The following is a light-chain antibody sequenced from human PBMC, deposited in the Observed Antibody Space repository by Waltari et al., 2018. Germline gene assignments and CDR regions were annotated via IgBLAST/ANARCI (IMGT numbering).Light chain of an antibody. CDR1: QAISNS. Sequence: TCRAGQAISNSLAWYQQKPGKAPKVLLYRASTLESGVPSRFSGSGTGTDYTLTISSLQPEDFATYYCQQYAATPLTFGGGTKVEIK. CDR2: RAS. CDR3: QQYAATPLT. V-gene: IGKV1-NL1*01. J-gene: IGKJ4*02.